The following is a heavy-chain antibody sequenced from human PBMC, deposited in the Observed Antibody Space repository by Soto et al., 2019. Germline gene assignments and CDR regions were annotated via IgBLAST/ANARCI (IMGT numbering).Heavy chain of an antibody. CDR1: GYTFTSYA. D-gene: IGHD2-2*01. CDR3: ASGVVVPAAMGAYYYYGMDV. V-gene: IGHV1-3*01. CDR2: INAGNGNT. Sequence: ASVKVSCKASGYTFTSYAMHWVRQAPGQRLEWMGWINAGNGNTKYSQKFQGRVTITRDTSASTAYMELSSLRSEDTAVYYCASGVVVPAAMGAYYYYGMDVWGQGTTVTVSS. J-gene: IGHJ6*02.